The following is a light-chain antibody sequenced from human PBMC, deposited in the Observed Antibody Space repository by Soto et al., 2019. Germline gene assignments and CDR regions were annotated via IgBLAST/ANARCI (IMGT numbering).Light chain of an antibody. CDR3: QQGDSYPIT. J-gene: IGKJ5*01. CDR1: QSIGTW. V-gene: IGKV1-12*01. Sequence: IQMTQSPPSVSASVGDIVTITCRASQSIGTWLDWYQQNPGTVPKLLIYVASSLESGVPSRFSGSGAGTEFLLTISSLQPEDFGTYYCQQGDSYPITFGQGTRLEIK. CDR2: VAS.